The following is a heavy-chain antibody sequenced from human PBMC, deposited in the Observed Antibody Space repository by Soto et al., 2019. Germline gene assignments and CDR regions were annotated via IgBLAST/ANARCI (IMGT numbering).Heavy chain of an antibody. V-gene: IGHV4-34*01. CDR3: ARGRIAAPGNSDFAS. CDR1: GSSFSTYY. CDR2: INHSGST. Sequence: SETLSLTCAVYGSSFSTYYWSWLRQPPGKGLEWIGEINHSGSTKYNPSLNSRVTISVDTSKKQFSLNLNSVTAADTAVYYCARGRIAAPGNSDFASSGQGAPVTVSS. J-gene: IGHJ4*02. D-gene: IGHD6-13*01.